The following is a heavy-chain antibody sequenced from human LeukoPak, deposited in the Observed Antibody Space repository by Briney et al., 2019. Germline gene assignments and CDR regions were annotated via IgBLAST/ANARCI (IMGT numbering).Heavy chain of an antibody. CDR3: AKGAEEGVVITSVYYYYMDV. J-gene: IGHJ6*03. D-gene: IGHD3-22*01. CDR2: IYSGGST. CDR1: GFTVSSNY. V-gene: IGHV3-53*01. Sequence: PGGSLRLSCAASGFTVSSNYMSWVRQAPGKGLEWVSVIYSGGSTYYADSVKGRFTISRDNSKNTLYLQMNSLRVEDTALYYCAKGAEEGVVITSVYYYYMDVWGKGTTVTISS.